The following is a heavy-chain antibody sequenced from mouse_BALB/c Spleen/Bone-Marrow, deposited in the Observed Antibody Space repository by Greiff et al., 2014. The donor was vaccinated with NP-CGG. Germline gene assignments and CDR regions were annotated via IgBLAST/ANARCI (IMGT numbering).Heavy chain of an antibody. CDR1: GFTFSDYG. CDR2: ISNLAYSI. J-gene: IGHJ4*01. V-gene: IGHV5-15*02. CDR3: ARETTRGAMDY. Sequence: EVKLVESGGALVQPGGSRKLSCAASGFTFSDYGMAWVRQAPGKGPEWVAFISNLAYSIYYTDTVTGRFTISRENAKNTLYLEMSSLRSEDTAMYYCARETTRGAMDYWGQGTPVTVSS. D-gene: IGHD2-1*01.